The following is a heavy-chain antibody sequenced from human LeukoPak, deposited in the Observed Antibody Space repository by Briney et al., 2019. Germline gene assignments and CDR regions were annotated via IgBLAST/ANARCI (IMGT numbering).Heavy chain of an antibody. CDR2: IYSGGST. Sequence: GGSLRLSCAASGFTFSRHSINWVRQAPGKGLEWVSVIYSGGSTYYADSVKGRFTISRDNSKNTLYLQMNSLRAEDTAVYYCARGPEYYYYYMDVWGKGTTVTISS. V-gene: IGHV3-66*01. CDR3: ARGPEYYYYYMDV. CDR1: GFTFSRHS. J-gene: IGHJ6*03.